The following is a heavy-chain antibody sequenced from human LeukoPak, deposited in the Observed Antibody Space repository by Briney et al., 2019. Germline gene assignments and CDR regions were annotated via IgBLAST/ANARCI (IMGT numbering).Heavy chain of an antibody. CDR3: VRGDTANDY. D-gene: IGHD5-18*01. J-gene: IGHJ4*02. CDR2: INHSGST. V-gene: IGHV4-34*01. Sequence: PSETLSLTCAVYGGSFSGYYWSWIRQPPGKGLEWIGEINHSGSTNYNPSLKSRVTISVDTSKNQFSLKLSSVTAADTAVYYCVRGDTANDYWGQGTLVTVSS. CDR1: GGSFSGYY.